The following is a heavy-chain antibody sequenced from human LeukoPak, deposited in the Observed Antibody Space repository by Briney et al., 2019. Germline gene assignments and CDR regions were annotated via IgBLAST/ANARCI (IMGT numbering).Heavy chain of an antibody. CDR1: GFTVSSNY. V-gene: IGHV3-53*01. D-gene: IGHD5-12*01. CDR2: IYSGGST. CDR3: ARGGHSGYDKDAFDI. J-gene: IGHJ3*02. Sequence: PGGSLRLSCAASGFTVSSNYMSWVRQAPGKGLEWVSVIYSGGSTYYADSVKGRFTISRDNSKNTLYLQMNSLRAEDTAVYYCARGGHSGYDKDAFDIWGPGTMVTVSS.